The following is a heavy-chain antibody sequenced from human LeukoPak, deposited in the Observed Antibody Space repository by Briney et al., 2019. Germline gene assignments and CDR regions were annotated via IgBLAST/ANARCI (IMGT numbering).Heavy chain of an antibody. D-gene: IGHD4-4*01. V-gene: IGHV4-59*01. CDR2: IYYSGST. J-gene: IGHJ4*02. CDR3: ARAPLQYSPFDY. Sequence: SETLSLTCTVSGGSISSYYWSWIRQPPGKGLEWIGYIYYSGSTNYNPSLKSRVTISVDTSKNQSSLKLSSVTAADTAVYYCARAPLQYSPFDYWGQGTLVTVSS. CDR1: GGSISSYY.